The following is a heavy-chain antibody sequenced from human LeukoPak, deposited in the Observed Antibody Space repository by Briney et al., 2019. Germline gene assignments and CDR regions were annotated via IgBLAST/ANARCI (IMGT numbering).Heavy chain of an antibody. J-gene: IGHJ4*02. CDR2: IYYSGST. CDR1: GGSISRYY. Sequence: SETLSLTCTVSGGSISRYYWSWIRQPPGKGLEWIGYIYYSGSTNYNPCLKSRVTISVDTSKNQFSLRLSSVTAADTAVYYCATDPNFWSGYYYFDYWSQGTLVTVSP. CDR3: ATDPNFWSGYYYFDY. V-gene: IGHV4-59*12. D-gene: IGHD3-3*01.